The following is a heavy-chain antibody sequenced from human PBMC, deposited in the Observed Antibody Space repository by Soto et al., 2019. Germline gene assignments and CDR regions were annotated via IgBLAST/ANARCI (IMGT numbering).Heavy chain of an antibody. J-gene: IGHJ3*01. V-gene: IGHV1-18*01. CDR1: GYPFTSYG. D-gene: IGHD5-12*01. CDR3: ARGRIVASIHDAFEV. CDR2: ISAYNGKR. Sequence: QGQLLKSADEVKTPGASVRVSCRASGYPFTSYGISWVRQAPGQGLEWVAWISAYNGKRDTAQKFQGRVTMTLDTSTDTAHMELGDLTSADTAVYYCARGRIVASIHDAFEVWGQGTKVTVSS.